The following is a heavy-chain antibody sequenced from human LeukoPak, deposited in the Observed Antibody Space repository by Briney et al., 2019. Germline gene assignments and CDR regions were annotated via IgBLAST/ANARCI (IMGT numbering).Heavy chain of an antibody. J-gene: IGHJ4*02. CDR2: ISSSGRTI. V-gene: IGHV3-48*01. D-gene: IGHD4-17*01. CDR1: GFTFSSYS. Sequence: GGSLGLSCAASGFTFSSYSMNWVRQAPGKGLEWVSYISSSGRTIYYADSVRGLFTISRDNAKNSLYLQMNSLRAEDTAVYYCARDLYGDYVVDYWGQGTLVTVSS. CDR3: ARDLYGDYVVDY.